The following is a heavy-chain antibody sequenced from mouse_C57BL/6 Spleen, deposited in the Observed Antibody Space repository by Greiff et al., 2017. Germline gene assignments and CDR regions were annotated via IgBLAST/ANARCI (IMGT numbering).Heavy chain of an antibody. CDR3: ARDQHYGRGWFAY. CDR1: GFTFSSYA. J-gene: IGHJ3*01. Sequence: EVKVVESGGGLVKPGGSLKLSCAASGFTFSSYAMSWVRQTPEKRLEWVATISDGGSYTYYPDNVKGRFTISRDNAKNNLYLQMSHLKSEDTAMYYCARDQHYGRGWFAYWGQGTLVTVSA. D-gene: IGHD1-1*01. CDR2: ISDGGSYT. V-gene: IGHV5-4*01.